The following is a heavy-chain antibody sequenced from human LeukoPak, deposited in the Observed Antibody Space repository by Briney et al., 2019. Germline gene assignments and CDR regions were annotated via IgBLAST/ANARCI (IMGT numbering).Heavy chain of an antibody. CDR3: ARDAKRGYSYGLIDY. D-gene: IGHD5-18*01. V-gene: IGHV3-30-3*01. J-gene: IGHJ4*02. CDR1: GFTFYNTW. CDR2: ISYDGSNK. Sequence: GGSLRLSCTVSGFTFYNTWMNWVRQAPGKGLEWVAVISYDGSNKYYADSVKGRFTISRDNSKNTLYLQMNSLRAEDTAVYYCARDAKRGYSYGLIDYWGQGTLVTVSS.